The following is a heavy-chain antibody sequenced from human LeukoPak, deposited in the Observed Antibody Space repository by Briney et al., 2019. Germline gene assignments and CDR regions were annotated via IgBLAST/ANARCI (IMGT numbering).Heavy chain of an antibody. V-gene: IGHV3-74*01. D-gene: IGHD6-19*01. CDR1: GFTFSSYW. CDR2: ISADGSTT. CDR3: ARAQAVAGTGGFDP. Sequence: GGSLRLSCAASGFTFSSYWMHWVRQAPGKGLVWVSRISADGSTTSSADSVKGRFTISRDNAKNTMYLQMKSLRDEDTAVYYCARAQAVAGTGGFDPWGQGTLVFVSS. J-gene: IGHJ5*02.